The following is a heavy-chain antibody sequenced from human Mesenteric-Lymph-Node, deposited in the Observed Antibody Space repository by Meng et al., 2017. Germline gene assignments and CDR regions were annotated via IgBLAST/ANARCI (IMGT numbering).Heavy chain of an antibody. CDR3: ATVPYYYDSSGYYYDY. V-gene: IGHV1-24*01. J-gene: IGHJ4*02. CDR2: FDPEDGET. CDR1: GYTLTELS. Sequence: ASVKVSCKVSGYTLTELSMHWVRQAPGKGLEWMGGFDPEDGETIYAPKFQGRVTMTEDTSTDTAYMELSSLRSEDTAVYYCATVPYYYDSSGYYYDYWGQGTLVTVSS. D-gene: IGHD3-22*01.